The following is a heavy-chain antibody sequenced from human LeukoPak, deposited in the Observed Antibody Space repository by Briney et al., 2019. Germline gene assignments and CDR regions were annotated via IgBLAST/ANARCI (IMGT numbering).Heavy chain of an antibody. CDR3: ARGNNYGSGSLFYG. CDR2: IDPSTGGT. V-gene: IGHV1-2*02. J-gene: IGHJ4*02. D-gene: IGHD3-10*01. Sequence: ASVQVSCKASGYTFTGYYMHWVRQAPGQGLEWMGWIDPSTGGTNYAQNFQGRVTMTRDTSTTTVYMELSSLKSDDTAVYHCARGNNYGSGSLFYGWGQGTLVTVSS. CDR1: GYTFTGYY.